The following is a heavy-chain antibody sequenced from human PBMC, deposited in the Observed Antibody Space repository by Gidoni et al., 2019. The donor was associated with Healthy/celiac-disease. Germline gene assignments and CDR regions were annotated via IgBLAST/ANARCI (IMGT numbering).Heavy chain of an antibody. CDR1: GCSISTSSYY. Sequence: QLQLQESGPGLVKPSETLSLTCTVSGCSISTSSYYWGWIRQPPGKGLGWIGGIYYSGSTYYNPSLKSRVTISVDTSKNQFSLKLSSVTAADTAVYYCASGRGYGSEFDYWGQGTLVTVSS. D-gene: IGHD5-18*01. J-gene: IGHJ4*02. V-gene: IGHV4-39*01. CDR3: ASGRGYGSEFDY. CDR2: IYYSGST.